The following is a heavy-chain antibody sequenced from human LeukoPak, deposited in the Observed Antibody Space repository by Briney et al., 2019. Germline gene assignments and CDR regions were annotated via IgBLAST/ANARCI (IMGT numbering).Heavy chain of an antibody. CDR2: ISAYNGNT. V-gene: IGHV1-18*01. Sequence: GSVKVPCKASGYTFTSYGISWVRQAPGQGLEWMGWISAYNGNTNYAQKLQGRVTMTTDTSTSTAYMELRSLRSDDTAVYYCASISSMVRGVISWFDPWGQGTLVTVSS. CDR1: GYTFTSYG. CDR3: ASISSMVRGVISWFDP. J-gene: IGHJ5*02. D-gene: IGHD3-10*01.